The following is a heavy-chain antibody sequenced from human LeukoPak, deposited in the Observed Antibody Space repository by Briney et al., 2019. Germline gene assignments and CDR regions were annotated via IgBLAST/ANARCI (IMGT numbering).Heavy chain of an antibody. J-gene: IGHJ4*02. D-gene: IGHD7-27*01. V-gene: IGHV3-21*01. Sequence: PGGSLRLSCAASGFIFSSYSMNWVRQAPGKGLEWVSFISTSSSYIYYADSVKGRFTISRDNAKNSLYLQMNNLRTEDTAVYYCVRDGSSWGNFDYWGQGTLVSVSS. CDR1: GFIFSSYS. CDR2: ISTSSSYI. CDR3: VRDGSSWGNFDY.